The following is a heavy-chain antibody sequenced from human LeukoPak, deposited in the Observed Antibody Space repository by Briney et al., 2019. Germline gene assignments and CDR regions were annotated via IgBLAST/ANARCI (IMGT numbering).Heavy chain of an antibody. CDR2: IKQDGSEK. V-gene: IGHV3-7*01. D-gene: IGHD2-2*01. Sequence: GGSLRLSCAASGFTFSSYWMSWVRQAPGKGREWVANIKQDGSEKYYVDSVKGRFTISRDNAKNSLYLQMNSLRAEDTAVYYCARDPQYQLLSLDYWGQGTLVTVSS. CDR3: ARDPQYQLLSLDY. J-gene: IGHJ4*02. CDR1: GFTFSSYW.